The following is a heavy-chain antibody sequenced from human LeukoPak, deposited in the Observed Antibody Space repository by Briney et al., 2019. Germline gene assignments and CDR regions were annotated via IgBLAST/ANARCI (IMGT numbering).Heavy chain of an antibody. D-gene: IGHD1-14*01. J-gene: IGHJ4*02. Sequence: SETLSLTCAVYGGSISGYYWSWIRQPPGKGLEWIGEIDHSGSTNYNPSLKSRVTISVDTSKNQFSLKLSSVTAADTAVYYCARSLLRKFDYWGQGTLVTVSS. CDR2: IDHSGST. CDR1: GGSISGYY. V-gene: IGHV4-34*01. CDR3: ARSLLRKFDY.